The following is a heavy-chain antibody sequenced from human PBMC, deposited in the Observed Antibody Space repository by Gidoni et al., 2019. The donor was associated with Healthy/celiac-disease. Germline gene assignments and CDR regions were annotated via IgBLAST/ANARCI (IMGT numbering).Heavy chain of an antibody. CDR3: ARSRLIYSSSPFDY. CDR1: GGSISSYY. Sequence: QVQLQESGPGLVKPSETLSLTCTVSGGSISSYYWSWIRQPPGKGLEWIGYIYYSGSTNYNPSLKSRVTISVDTPKNQFSLKLSSVTAADTAVYYCARSRLIYSSSPFDYWGQGTLVTVSS. V-gene: IGHV4-59*08. J-gene: IGHJ4*02. CDR2: IYYSGST. D-gene: IGHD6-13*01.